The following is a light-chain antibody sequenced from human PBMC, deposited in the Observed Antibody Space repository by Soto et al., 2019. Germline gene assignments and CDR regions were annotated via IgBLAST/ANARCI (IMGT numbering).Light chain of an antibody. CDR2: GAS. CDR1: QSGSRK. CDR3: QQYDKWPRT. J-gene: IGKJ1*01. Sequence: EIAMTQSPATLSLSPGARATPSCRGSQSGSRKLAWYQQTRGQAPRLLMYGASTRATGVPARFSGSGSGTEFTLTISSLQSEDFAVYHCQQYDKWPRTFGQGTKVDIK. V-gene: IGKV3-15*01.